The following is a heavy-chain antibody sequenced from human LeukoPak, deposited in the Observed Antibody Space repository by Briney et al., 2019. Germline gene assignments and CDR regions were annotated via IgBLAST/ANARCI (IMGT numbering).Heavy chain of an antibody. V-gene: IGHV4-61*01. J-gene: IGHJ4*02. D-gene: IGHD1-26*01. Sequence: SETLSLTCTVSGGPVSSGSYDWSWIRQPPGKGLEWIGYIYYSGSTNYNPSLKSRVTISVDTSKNQFSLKLSSVTAADTAVYYCSRDVVSGSYPLFDYWGQGTLVTVSS. CDR1: GGPVSSGSYD. CDR2: IYYSGST. CDR3: SRDVVSGSYPLFDY.